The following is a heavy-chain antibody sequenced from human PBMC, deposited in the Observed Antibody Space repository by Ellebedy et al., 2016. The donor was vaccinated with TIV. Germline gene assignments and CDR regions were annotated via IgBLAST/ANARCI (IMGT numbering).Heavy chain of an antibody. Sequence: GSLRLXXTVSGGSISSYYWSWIRQPPGKGLEWIGYIYYSGSTNYNPSLKSRVTISVDTSKNQFSLKLSSVTAADTAVYYCARETVILPPDYWGQGTLVTVSS. CDR1: GGSISSYY. J-gene: IGHJ4*02. D-gene: IGHD3-10*01. V-gene: IGHV4-59*01. CDR2: IYYSGST. CDR3: ARETVILPPDY.